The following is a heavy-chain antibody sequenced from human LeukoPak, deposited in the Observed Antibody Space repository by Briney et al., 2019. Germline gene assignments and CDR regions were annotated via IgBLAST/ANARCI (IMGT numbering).Heavy chain of an antibody. V-gene: IGHV4-39*01. D-gene: IGHD6-19*01. J-gene: IGHJ4*02. CDR3: ARLIAVADTDDFDY. Sequence: SETLSLTCTVSGGSISSGSYYRGWIRQPPGKGLEWIGSIYYSGSTYYNPSLKSRVTISVDTSKNQFSLKLSSVTAADTAVYYCARLIAVADTDDFDYWGQGTLVTVSS. CDR1: GGSISSGSYY. CDR2: IYYSGST.